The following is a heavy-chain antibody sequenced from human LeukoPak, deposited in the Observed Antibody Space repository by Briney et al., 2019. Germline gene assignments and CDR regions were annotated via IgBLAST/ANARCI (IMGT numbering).Heavy chain of an antibody. Sequence: PAETLSLTCTVSGGSISSSSFSWGWIRQPPGKGLEWIGSIYYSGSTYYNPSLKSRLTVSVDTSNNQFSLKLSSVTAADTAVYYCARLAAAGTRTGIDYWGQGTLVTVSS. CDR2: IYYSGST. J-gene: IGHJ4*02. V-gene: IGHV4-39*07. CDR1: GGSISSSSFS. CDR3: ARLAAAGTRTGIDY. D-gene: IGHD6-13*01.